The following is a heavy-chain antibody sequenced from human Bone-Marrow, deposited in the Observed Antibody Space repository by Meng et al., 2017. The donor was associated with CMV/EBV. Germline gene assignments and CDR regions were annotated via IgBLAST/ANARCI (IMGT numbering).Heavy chain of an antibody. Sequence: ASVKVSCKASGYTFTSYGISWVRQAPGQGLKLMGWISAYNGNTNYAQKLQGRVTMTTDTSTSTAYMELRSLRSDDTAVYYCARDKRIAARPSLDYWGQGTLVTVSS. J-gene: IGHJ4*02. CDR2: ISAYNGNT. D-gene: IGHD6-6*01. V-gene: IGHV1-18*01. CDR1: GYTFTSYG. CDR3: ARDKRIAARPSLDY.